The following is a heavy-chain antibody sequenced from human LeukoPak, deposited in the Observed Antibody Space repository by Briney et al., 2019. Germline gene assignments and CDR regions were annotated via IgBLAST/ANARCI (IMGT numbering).Heavy chain of an antibody. V-gene: IGHV3-30*02. CDR2: IRYDGSNK. CDR3: ANARGGIAVAGTDY. D-gene: IGHD6-19*01. Sequence: PGGSLRLSCAASGFTFGSYGMHWVRQAPGKGLEWVAFIRYDGSNKYYADSVKGRFTISRDNSKNTLYLQMNSLRAEDTAVYYCANARGGIAVAGTDYWGQGTLVTVSS. J-gene: IGHJ4*02. CDR1: GFTFGSYG.